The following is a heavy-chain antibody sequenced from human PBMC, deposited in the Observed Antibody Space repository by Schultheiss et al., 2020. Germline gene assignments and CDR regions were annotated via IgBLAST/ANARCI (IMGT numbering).Heavy chain of an antibody. CDR2: IDSDGSST. V-gene: IGHV3-74*01. CDR1: GFTFRNSW. J-gene: IGHJ3*01. D-gene: IGHD2-8*01. CDR3: VRPNRVDAFDL. Sequence: GGSLRLSCAASGFTFRNSWMHWVRQVPGRGLVWVARIDSDGSSTNYADFVKGRFTIFRDNARDTLNLQLNSLGAEDTALYYCVRPNRVDAFDLWGQGTMVTVSS.